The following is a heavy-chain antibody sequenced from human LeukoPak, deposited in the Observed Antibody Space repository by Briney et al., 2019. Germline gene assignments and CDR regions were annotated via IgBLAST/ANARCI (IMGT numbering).Heavy chain of an antibody. D-gene: IGHD1-26*01. CDR1: GFTFSSYG. J-gene: IGHJ4*02. Sequence: GRSLRLSCAASGFTFSSYGMHWVRRAPGKGLEWVAVISYDGSNKYYADSVKGRFTISRDNSKNTLYLQMNSLRAEDTAVYYCAKASADGAIDFDYWGQATLVTVSS. V-gene: IGHV3-30*18. CDR3: AKASADGAIDFDY. CDR2: ISYDGSNK.